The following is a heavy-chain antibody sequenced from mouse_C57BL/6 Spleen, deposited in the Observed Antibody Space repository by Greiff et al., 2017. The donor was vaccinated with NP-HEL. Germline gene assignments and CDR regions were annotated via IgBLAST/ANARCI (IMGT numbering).Heavy chain of an antibody. Sequence: VQLLQPGTELVKPGASVKLSCKASGYTFTSYWMHWVKQRPGQGLEWIGNINPSNGGTNYNEKFKSKATLTVDKSSSTAYMQLSSLTSEDSAVYYCARSTMVTTDAMDYWGQGTSVTVSS. CDR3: ARSTMVTTDAMDY. V-gene: IGHV1-53*01. J-gene: IGHJ4*01. CDR2: INPSNGGT. CDR1: GYTFTSYW. D-gene: IGHD2-2*01.